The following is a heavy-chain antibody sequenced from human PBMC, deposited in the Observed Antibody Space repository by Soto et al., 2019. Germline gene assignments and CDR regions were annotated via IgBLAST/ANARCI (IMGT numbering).Heavy chain of an antibody. D-gene: IGHD2-2*01. J-gene: IGHJ4*02. CDR2: IYYRGST. V-gene: IGHV4-61*01. CDR3: AREFAGFCSGTSCFYFDY. Sequence: QVQLQESGPGLVKPSETLSLTCTVSGGSVSTDNYYWSWIRQPPGRALEWIGYIYYRGSTNYNPSLKSRVTMSIDTSKNQFSLKLSSVTAADTAVYYCAREFAGFCSGTSCFYFDYWGQGTLVTVSS. CDR1: GGSVSTDNYY.